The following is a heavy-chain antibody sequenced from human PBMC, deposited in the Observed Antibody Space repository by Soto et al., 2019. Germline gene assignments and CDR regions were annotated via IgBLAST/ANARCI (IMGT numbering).Heavy chain of an antibody. CDR3: ARDRPNYDILTGYYPVPLPDFDY. J-gene: IGHJ4*02. CDR1: GFTFSDYY. D-gene: IGHD3-9*01. V-gene: IGHV3-11*05. Sequence: QVQLVESGGGLVKPGGSLRLSCAASGFTFSDYYMSWIRQAPGKGLEWVSYISSSSSYTNYADSVKGRFTISRDNAKNSLYLQMNSLRAEDTAVYYCARDRPNYDILTGYYPVPLPDFDYWGQGTLVTVSS. CDR2: ISSSSSYT.